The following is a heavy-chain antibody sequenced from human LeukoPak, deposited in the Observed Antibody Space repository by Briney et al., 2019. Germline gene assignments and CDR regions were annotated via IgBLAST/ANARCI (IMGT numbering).Heavy chain of an antibody. J-gene: IGHJ5*02. D-gene: IGHD6-13*01. Sequence: SETLSLTCTVSGGSISSYYWSWIRQPPGKGLEWIGYIYYSGSTNYNPSLKSRVTISVDTSKNQFSLKLSSVTAADTAVYYCARDPSIAAAGTGNWFDPWGQGTLVTVSS. CDR1: GGSISSYY. V-gene: IGHV4-59*01. CDR2: IYYSGST. CDR3: ARDPSIAAAGTGNWFDP.